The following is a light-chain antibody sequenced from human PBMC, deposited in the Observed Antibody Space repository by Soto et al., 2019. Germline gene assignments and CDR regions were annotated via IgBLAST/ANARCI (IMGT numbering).Light chain of an antibody. CDR1: QSLLEDNGCNY. V-gene: IGKV2-28*01. Sequence: DIAMTQSPLSLPVSPGEPASISCRSSQSLLEDNGCNYVVWYLQKPGQSTQLLIYLGSSPGSGVPDRFTGSGSGTDFTLKISRVEAEYVGVYYCMQALQTPRTFGQGTKLEIK. CDR2: LGS. CDR3: MQALQTPRT. J-gene: IGKJ2*01.